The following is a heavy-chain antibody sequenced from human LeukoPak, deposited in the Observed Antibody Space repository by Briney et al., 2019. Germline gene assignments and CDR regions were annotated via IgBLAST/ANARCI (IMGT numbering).Heavy chain of an antibody. D-gene: IGHD3-10*01. J-gene: IGHJ4*02. CDR2: INWNGGST. CDR3: ARVSYYYGSGSPFDY. CDR1: GFTFDDYG. V-gene: IGHV3-20*04. Sequence: PGGSLRLSCAASGFTFDDYGMSWVRPAPGKGLEWVSGINWNGGSTGYADSVKGRFTLSRDNAKNSLYLQMNSLRAEDTALYYCARVSYYYGSGSPFDYWGQGTLVTVSS.